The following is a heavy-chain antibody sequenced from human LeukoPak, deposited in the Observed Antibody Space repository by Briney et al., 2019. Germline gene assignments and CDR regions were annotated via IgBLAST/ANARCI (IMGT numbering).Heavy chain of an antibody. Sequence: SVKVSCKASGGTFSSYAISWVRQAPGQGLEWMGRIIPVFGTANYAQKFQGRVTITTDESTSTAYMELSSLRSEDTAVYYCARGSSGSNINFDYWGQGTLVTVSS. CDR2: IIPVFGTA. D-gene: IGHD3-22*01. CDR3: ARGSSGSNINFDY. V-gene: IGHV1-69*05. CDR1: GGTFSSYA. J-gene: IGHJ4*02.